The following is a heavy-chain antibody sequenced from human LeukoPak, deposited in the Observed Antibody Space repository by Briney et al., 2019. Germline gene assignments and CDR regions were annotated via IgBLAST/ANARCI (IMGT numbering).Heavy chain of an antibody. J-gene: IGHJ4*02. V-gene: IGHV3-21*01. Sequence: PGGSLRLSCAASGFTFSSYSMNWVRQAPGKGLEWVSSISRSSSYIYYADSVKGRFTISRDNAKNSLYLQMNSLRAEDTAVYYCALADGRGLSTNWGQGTLVTVSS. CDR3: ALADGRGLSTN. CDR2: ISRSSSYI. CDR1: GFTFSSYS. D-gene: IGHD2-15*01.